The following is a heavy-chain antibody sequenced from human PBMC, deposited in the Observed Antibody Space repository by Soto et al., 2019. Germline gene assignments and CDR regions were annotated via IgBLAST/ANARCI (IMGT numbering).Heavy chain of an antibody. CDR2: ISGSGGST. CDR3: AKGIAVALYNSFGP. Sequence: GGSLRLSCAASGFTFSSYAMSWVRQAPGKGLEWVSAISGSGGSTYYADSVKGRFTISRDNSKNTLYLQMKSLRAEDTAVYYCAKGIAVALYNSFGPWGQGTLVTVSS. D-gene: IGHD6-19*01. CDR1: GFTFSSYA. V-gene: IGHV3-23*01. J-gene: IGHJ5*02.